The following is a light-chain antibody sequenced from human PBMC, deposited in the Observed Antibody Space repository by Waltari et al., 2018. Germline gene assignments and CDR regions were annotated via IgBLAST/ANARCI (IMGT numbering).Light chain of an antibody. CDR3: QQRSNWPPALT. J-gene: IGKJ4*01. CDR1: RSVGSY. V-gene: IGKV3-11*01. CDR2: DVS. Sequence: EVVLTQSPVTLSLSPGERATLSCRASRSVGSYLAWYQQKPGQAPRLLISDVSKRATGIPARFSGSGSGTDFTLTISSLEPEDFAFYYCQQRSNWPPALTFGGGTRVEIK.